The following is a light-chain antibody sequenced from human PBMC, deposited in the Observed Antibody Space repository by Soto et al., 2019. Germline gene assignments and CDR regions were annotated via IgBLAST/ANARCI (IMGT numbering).Light chain of an antibody. CDR2: DVN. V-gene: IGLV2-11*01. CDR1: SSDVGGYNY. Sequence: QSALTQVRSVSGSPRQSVTISCTGTSSDVGGYNYVSWYQQHPGKAPKLVIFDVNKRPSGVPDRFSGSKSANTASLTISGLQADDEADYYCCSYTASHTYVFGTGTKVTVL. CDR3: CSYTASHTYV. J-gene: IGLJ1*01.